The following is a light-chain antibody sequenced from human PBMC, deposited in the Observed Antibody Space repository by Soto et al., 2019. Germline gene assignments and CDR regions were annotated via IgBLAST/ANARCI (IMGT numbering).Light chain of an antibody. V-gene: IGKV3-15*01. CDR1: QSLSSE. Sequence: EIVKTQSPATLSVSPGERATLSCRASQSLSSELAWSQQKPGQPPRLLIYGASTRATGVPARFTGSGSGSDFTLPISGLQSEDFAVYYCQQGHNWPLTFGQGTRLEI. CDR3: QQGHNWPLT. CDR2: GAS. J-gene: IGKJ2*01.